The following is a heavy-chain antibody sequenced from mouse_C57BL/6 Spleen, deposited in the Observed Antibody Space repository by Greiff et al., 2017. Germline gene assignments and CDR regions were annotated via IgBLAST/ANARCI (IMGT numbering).Heavy chain of an antibody. CDR3: ARDYDYHYFDY. D-gene: IGHD2-4*01. CDR1: GYTFTSYG. J-gene: IGHJ2*01. Sequence: QVQLQQSGAELARPGASVQLSCKASGYTFTSYGISWVKQRTGQGLEWIGEIYPRSGNTYYNEKFKGKATLTADKSSSTAYMELRSLTSEDSAVYFCARDYDYHYFDYWGQGTTLTVSS. CDR2: IYPRSGNT. V-gene: IGHV1-81*01.